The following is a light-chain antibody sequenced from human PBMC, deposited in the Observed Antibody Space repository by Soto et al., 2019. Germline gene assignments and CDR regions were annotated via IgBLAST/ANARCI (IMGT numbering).Light chain of an antibody. CDR3: AAGDDSLSGYVV. Sequence: QSVLTQPPSASGIPGQGGTISWSGSSSNIGSNYVYWYQQLPGTAPKLLIYRNNQRPSGVPDRLSGSKSGTSASLAISGLWSEDGVDSYCAAGDDSLSGYVVFGGGTTLTLL. CDR2: RNN. J-gene: IGLJ2*01. V-gene: IGLV1-47*03. CDR1: SSNIGSNY.